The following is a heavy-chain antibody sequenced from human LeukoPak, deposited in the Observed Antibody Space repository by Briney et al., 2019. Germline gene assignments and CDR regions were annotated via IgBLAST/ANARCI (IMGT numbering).Heavy chain of an antibody. CDR1: GGSISSSSYY. J-gene: IGHJ4*02. V-gene: IGHV4-39*07. Sequence: SETLSLTCTVSGGSISSSSYYWGWIRQPPGKGLEWIGSIYYSGSTYYNPSLKSRVTISVDTSKNQFSLKLSSVTAADTAVYYCASGLGGFDYWGQGTLVTVSS. CDR3: ASGLGGFDY. D-gene: IGHD3-16*01. CDR2: IYYSGST.